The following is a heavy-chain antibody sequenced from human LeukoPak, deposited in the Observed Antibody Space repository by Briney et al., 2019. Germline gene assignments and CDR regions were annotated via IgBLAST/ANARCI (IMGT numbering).Heavy chain of an antibody. D-gene: IGHD3-3*01. CDR2: ISSSGSYI. V-gene: IGHV3-21*01. CDR1: GFTFSSHS. CDR3: ARGSIFGVVITLFDY. Sequence: GGSLRPSCAASGFTFSSHSMNWVRQAPGKGLEWVSSISSSGSYIYYADSVKGRFTISRDNAKNSLYLQMNSLRAEDTAVYYCARGSIFGVVITLFDYWGQGTLVTVSS. J-gene: IGHJ4*02.